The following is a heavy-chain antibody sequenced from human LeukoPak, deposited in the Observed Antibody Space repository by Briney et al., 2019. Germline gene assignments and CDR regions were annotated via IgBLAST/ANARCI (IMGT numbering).Heavy chain of an antibody. CDR2: LSYDGSNE. CDR3: ANEIRPNDY. V-gene: IGHV3-30-3*02. Sequence: QPGGPLRLSCAASRFTFSNYPMHWVRQAPGKGLEWVALLSYDGSNECYADSVKGRFTISRDNSKNTLYLQMNSLRAEDTAVYYCANEIRPNDYWGQGTQVTVSS. J-gene: IGHJ4*02. D-gene: IGHD4-17*01. CDR1: RFTFSNYP.